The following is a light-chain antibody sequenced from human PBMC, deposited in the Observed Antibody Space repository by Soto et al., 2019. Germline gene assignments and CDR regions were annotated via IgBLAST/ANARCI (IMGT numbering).Light chain of an antibody. CDR1: QTGSNSY. CDR3: QHYVYPQWT. V-gene: IGKV3-20*01. Sequence: IVLTQSPGTLSLSQVERATLSCMASQTGSNSYLAWYQQKSGQAPRLLIYGVSTRATGTPDRFSGSGSGTELTLTIRRLEPEDFAVYFCQHYVYPQWTCGTGTKVDIK. J-gene: IGKJ1*01. CDR2: GVS.